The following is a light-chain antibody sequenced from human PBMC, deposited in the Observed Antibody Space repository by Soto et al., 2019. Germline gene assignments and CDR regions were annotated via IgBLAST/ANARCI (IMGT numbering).Light chain of an antibody. J-gene: IGKJ5*01. V-gene: IGKV1-39*01. CDR1: QSISSY. CDR3: QQSYSTPRN. Sequence: IQMTQSPSSLFASVGDRVTITGRASQSISSYLNWYQQKPGKAPKLLIYAASSLQSGVPSRFSGSGSGTDFTLTISSLQPEDFATYYCQQSYSTPRNFGQGTRLEIK. CDR2: AAS.